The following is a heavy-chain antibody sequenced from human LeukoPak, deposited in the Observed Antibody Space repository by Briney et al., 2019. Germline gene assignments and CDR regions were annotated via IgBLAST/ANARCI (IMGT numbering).Heavy chain of an antibody. CDR3: ARESGSGYDV. Sequence: SGGSLRLSCAASGFTFSTYGMHWVRQAPGKGLEWVVVIWYDGSNKYYADSVKGRFTISRDNSKNTLYLQMNSLRAEDTAVYYCARESGSGYDVWGQGTLVTVSS. V-gene: IGHV3-33*01. CDR1: GFTFSTYG. J-gene: IGHJ4*02. CDR2: IWYDGSNK. D-gene: IGHD5-12*01.